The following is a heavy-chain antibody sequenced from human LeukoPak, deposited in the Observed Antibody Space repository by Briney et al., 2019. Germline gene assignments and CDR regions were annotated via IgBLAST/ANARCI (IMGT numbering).Heavy chain of an antibody. V-gene: IGHV4-4*07. J-gene: IGHJ4*02. CDR1: GDSISGYF. Sequence: SETLSLTCTVSGDSISGYFWSWIRQPAGKGLELIGRMYTSGNTIYNPSLKSRVSMSVDTSKNQLSLKVRSVTAADTAVYYCARDSGYDLSWGQGTLVTVSS. CDR2: MYTSGNT. CDR3: ARDSGYDLS. D-gene: IGHD5-12*01.